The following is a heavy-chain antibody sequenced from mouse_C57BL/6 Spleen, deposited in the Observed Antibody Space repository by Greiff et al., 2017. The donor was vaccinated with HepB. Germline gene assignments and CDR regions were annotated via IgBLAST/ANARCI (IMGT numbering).Heavy chain of an antibody. CDR3: ARSWGYDYAMDY. CDR1: GYTFTSYW. CDR2: IDPSDSYT. D-gene: IGHD2-2*01. J-gene: IGHJ4*01. V-gene: IGHV1-59*01. Sequence: QVQLKQPGAELVRPGTSVKLSCKASGYTFTSYWMHWVKQRPGQGLEWIGVIDPSDSYTNYNQKFKGKATLTVDTSSSTAYMQLSSLTSEDSAVYYCARSWGYDYAMDYWGQGTSVTVSS.